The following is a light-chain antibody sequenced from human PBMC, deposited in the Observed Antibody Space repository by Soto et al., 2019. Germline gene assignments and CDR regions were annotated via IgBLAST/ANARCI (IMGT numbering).Light chain of an antibody. Sequence: EIVLMQSPGTLSLSPGERSTLSCRPSQSVSSSYLAWYQQKPGQAPRLLIYGASSRATGIPDRFSGSGSGTDFTLTISRLEPEDFAVYYCQQYGSSLLTFGGGTKVDI. J-gene: IGKJ4*01. CDR2: GAS. V-gene: IGKV3-20*01. CDR1: QSVSSSY. CDR3: QQYGSSLLT.